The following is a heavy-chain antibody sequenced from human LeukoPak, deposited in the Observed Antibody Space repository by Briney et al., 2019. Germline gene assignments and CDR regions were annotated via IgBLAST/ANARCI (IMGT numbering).Heavy chain of an antibody. J-gene: IGHJ3*02. CDR3: AKDYYDSSGYDAFDI. CDR2: ISGSGGST. V-gene: IGHV3-23*01. Sequence: GGSLRLSCAASGFTFSSYAMSWVRQAPGKGLEWVSAISGSGGSTYYADSVKGRFTISRDNSKNTLYLQMNSLRAEDTAVYYCAKDYYDSSGYDAFDIWGKGQWSPSLQ. D-gene: IGHD3-22*01. CDR1: GFTFSSYA.